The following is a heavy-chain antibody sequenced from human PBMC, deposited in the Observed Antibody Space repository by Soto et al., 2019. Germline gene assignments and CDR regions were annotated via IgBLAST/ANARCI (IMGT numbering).Heavy chain of an antibody. CDR2: INPATGAA. CDR3: GRGGGVGVAGSAAFDM. V-gene: IGHV1-2*02. D-gene: IGHD3-3*01. Sequence: QLHLVQSGAVVKKPGASVTVSCSASGYPVTAYYMHWVRQAPGRGLEWMGGINPATGAAKYTQTFEGRVIVTRDTSTSTVFMELSGLASEVTAVVCGGRGGGVGVAGSAAFDMWGQGTLVTVSS. CDR1: GYPVTAYY. J-gene: IGHJ3*02.